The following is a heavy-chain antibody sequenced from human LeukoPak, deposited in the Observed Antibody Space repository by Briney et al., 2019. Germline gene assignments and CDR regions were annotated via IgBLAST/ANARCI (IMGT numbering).Heavy chain of an antibody. CDR1: GFTFDDYA. CDR3: AKAPYDIVTGYPYYFDY. Sequence: GGSLRLSCAASGFTFDDYAMHWVRQAPGKGLEWVSGLSWNSGSIGYAGSVRGRFTISRDNAKNSLYLQMNSLRAEDTALYYCAKAPYDIVTGYPYYFDYWGQGTLVTVSS. V-gene: IGHV3-9*01. CDR2: LSWNSGSI. D-gene: IGHD3-9*01. J-gene: IGHJ4*02.